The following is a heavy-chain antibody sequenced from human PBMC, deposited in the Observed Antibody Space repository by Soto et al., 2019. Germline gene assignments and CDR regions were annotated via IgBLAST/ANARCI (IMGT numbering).Heavy chain of an antibody. J-gene: IGHJ6*02. CDR3: AMVDVYVTPSPQDV. CDR2: INTYNGNT. V-gene: IGHV1-18*01. Sequence: QVQLVQSGAEVKNPGASVKVSCKDSGYTFTRYGIGWARQAPGQGLEWMGWINTYNGNTNYAQNVQGRVTLTTDTSTSTAYMELRSLRSNDTAIYYCAMVDVYVTPSPQDVWGQGTTVSVSS. CDR1: GYTFTRYG. D-gene: IGHD3-16*01.